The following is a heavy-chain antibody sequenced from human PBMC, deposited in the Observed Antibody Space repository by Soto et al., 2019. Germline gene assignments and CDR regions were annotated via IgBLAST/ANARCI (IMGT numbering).Heavy chain of an antibody. CDR1: GASISSTYW. J-gene: IGHJ5*02. CDR2: IYHTGTT. Sequence: QLRESGPGLVKPSGTLSLTCFVSGASISSTYWCSWVRQTPGKRLEWIGKIYHTGTTSYNPYLKNRVPISLDKSNHQFSLRLSSMTAADTAVYNCATLPPRIVVVMTDLPTWGQGTLVTVSS. V-gene: IGHV4-4*02. CDR3: ATLPPRIVVVMTDLPT. D-gene: IGHD2-15*01.